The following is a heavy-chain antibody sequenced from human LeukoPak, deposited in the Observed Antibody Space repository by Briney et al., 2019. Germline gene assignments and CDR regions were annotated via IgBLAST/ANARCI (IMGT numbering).Heavy chain of an antibody. Sequence: SETLSLTCIVSADSMSGDYWSWIRQPPGKGLEWIGYIYYSGTTNYSPSLKSRVTISVDTSKNQFSLELSSVTAADTAVYYCAREAVVTAQSYYYYGMDVWGQGTTVTVSS. V-gene: IGHV4-59*01. CDR2: IYYSGTT. CDR1: ADSMSGDY. J-gene: IGHJ6*02. D-gene: IGHD2-21*02. CDR3: AREAVVTAQSYYYYGMDV.